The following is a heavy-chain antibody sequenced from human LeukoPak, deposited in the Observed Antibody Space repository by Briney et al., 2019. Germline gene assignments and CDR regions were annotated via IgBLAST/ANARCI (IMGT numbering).Heavy chain of an antibody. CDR2: INPSGGST. J-gene: IGHJ3*02. CDR3: ASVASQAATYAFDI. V-gene: IGHV1-46*01. CDR1: GYTFTSYY. D-gene: IGHD6-13*01. Sequence: ASVKVSCKASGYTFTSYYMHWVRQAPGQGLEWMGIINPSGGSTSYAQKFQGRVTMTRDMSTSTVYMELSSLRSVDTAVYYCASVASQAATYAFDIWGQGTMVTVSS.